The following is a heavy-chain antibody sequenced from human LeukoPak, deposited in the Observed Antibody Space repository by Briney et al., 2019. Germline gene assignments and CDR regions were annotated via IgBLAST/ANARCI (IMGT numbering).Heavy chain of an antibody. D-gene: IGHD3-22*01. CDR2: ISSSSSYI. CDR1: GFTFSSYS. V-gene: IGHV3-21*01. Sequence: PGGSLRLSCAASGFTFSSYSMNWVRQAPGKGLEWVSSISSSSSYIYYADSVKGRFTISGDNAKNSLYLQMNSLRAEDTAVYYCARGGFSGYYYGHFDYWGQGTLVTVSS. J-gene: IGHJ4*02. CDR3: ARGGFSGYYYGHFDY.